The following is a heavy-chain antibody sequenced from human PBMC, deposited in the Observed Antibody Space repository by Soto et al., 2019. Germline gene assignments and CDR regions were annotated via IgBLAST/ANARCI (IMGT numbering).Heavy chain of an antibody. D-gene: IGHD6-25*01. CDR2: INHSGST. CDR1: GGSFSGYY. J-gene: IGHJ6*02. Sequence: TLSLTCAVYGGSFSGYYWSWIRQPPGKGLEWIGEINHSGSTNYNPSLKSRVTISVDTSKNQFSLKLSSVTAADTAVYYCARKRTNYGMDVWGQGTTVTVSS. CDR3: ARKRTNYGMDV. V-gene: IGHV4-34*01.